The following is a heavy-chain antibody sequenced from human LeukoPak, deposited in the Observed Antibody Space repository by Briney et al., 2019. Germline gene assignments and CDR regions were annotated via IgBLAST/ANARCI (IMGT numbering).Heavy chain of an antibody. CDR3: ARVVVYRYAFDY. V-gene: IGHV3-66*01. Sequence: GGSLRLSCAVSGFTVSSNYMSWVRQAPGKGLEWVSVIYSGGSTYYADSVKGRFTISRDNSKNTLYLQRNSLRDGDTAVYYCARVVVYRYAFDYWGQGTLVTVSS. CDR1: GFTVSSNY. J-gene: IGHJ4*02. D-gene: IGHD5-18*01. CDR2: IYSGGST.